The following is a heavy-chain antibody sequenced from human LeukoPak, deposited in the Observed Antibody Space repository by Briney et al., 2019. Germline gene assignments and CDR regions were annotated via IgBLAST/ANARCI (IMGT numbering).Heavy chain of an antibody. CDR3: ARVYSGSYHIDY. Sequence: ASVKVSCKASRYTFTGYYMHWVRQAPGQGLEWMGWINPNSGGTNYAQKFQGRVTMTRDTSISTAYMELSRLRSDDTAVYYCARVYSGSYHIDYWGQGTLVTVSS. CDR1: RYTFTGYY. D-gene: IGHD1-26*01. CDR2: INPNSGGT. V-gene: IGHV1-2*02. J-gene: IGHJ4*02.